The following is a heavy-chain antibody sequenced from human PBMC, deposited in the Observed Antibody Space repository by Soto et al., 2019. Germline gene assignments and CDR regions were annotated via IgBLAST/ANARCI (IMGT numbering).Heavy chain of an antibody. Sequence: GGSLRLSCAASGFTFTSDAMSWIRQAPGRGLEWVSIISGSAGRTYYADSVKGRFSISRDNSKNTLYLHMNSLRAEDTAIYYCAKVASARVFYFGLDVWGQGTTVTVSS. CDR1: GFTFTSDA. V-gene: IGHV3-23*01. CDR3: AKVASARVFYFGLDV. D-gene: IGHD2-2*01. CDR2: ISGSAGRT. J-gene: IGHJ6*02.